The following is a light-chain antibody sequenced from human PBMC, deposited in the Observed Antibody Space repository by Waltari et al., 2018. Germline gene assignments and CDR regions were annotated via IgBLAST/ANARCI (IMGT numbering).Light chain of an antibody. CDR2: AAS. J-gene: IGKJ1*01. Sequence: IQLTQSPFFPSASAADRVTITCRASQGISSYLAWYQQKPGKAPKLLIYAASTLQSGVPERFSGSGSGTEFTLTISSLQPEDFATYYCQQRNSYPRTFGQGTKVEIK. CDR3: QQRNSYPRT. V-gene: IGKV1-9*01. CDR1: QGISSY.